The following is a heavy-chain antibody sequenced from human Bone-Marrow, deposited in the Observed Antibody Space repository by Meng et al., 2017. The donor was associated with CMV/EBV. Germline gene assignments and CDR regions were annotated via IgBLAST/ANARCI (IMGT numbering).Heavy chain of an antibody. V-gene: IGHV3-30*02. CDR1: GFTFSNYG. J-gene: IGHJ4*02. Sequence: GESLKISCAASGFTFSNYGMHWVRQAPGKGLEWVTYIVSDGTRKYYADSVKGRFTLSRDNSENTLFLQMNTLRADDTAVYYRVTGLMDHWGQGALVTVSS. D-gene: IGHD6-19*01. CDR2: IVSDGTRK. CDR3: VTGLMDH.